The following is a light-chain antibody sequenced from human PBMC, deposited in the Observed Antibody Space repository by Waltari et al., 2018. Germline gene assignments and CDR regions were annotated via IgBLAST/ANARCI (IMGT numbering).Light chain of an antibody. Sequence: EIVLTQSPATLSLSPGERATLSCRASQSVNNYLAWYQQKPGQAPSLLIYDASNRATGIPARFSGSGSGTDFTRTISSLEPEDFAVYYCQQRSNWPLTFGGGTKVEIK. CDR3: QQRSNWPLT. CDR2: DAS. J-gene: IGKJ4*01. CDR1: QSVNNY. V-gene: IGKV3-11*01.